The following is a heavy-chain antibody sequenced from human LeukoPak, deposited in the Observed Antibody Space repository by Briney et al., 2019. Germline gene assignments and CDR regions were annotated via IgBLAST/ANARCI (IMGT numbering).Heavy chain of an antibody. CDR1: GFTLSTFD. J-gene: IGHJ5*02. V-gene: IGHV3-21*06. Sequence: GGSLRLSCAASGFTLSTFDMNWIRQAPGKGLEWVSSISTSSRYIYYRDSVKGRFTISRDDAKNSLYLQMNSLTVEDTAVYYCARADCSGSTCYLRHSWFDPWGQGTLVTVSS. CDR3: ARADCSGSTCYLRHSWFDP. CDR2: ISTSSRYI. D-gene: IGHD2-2*01.